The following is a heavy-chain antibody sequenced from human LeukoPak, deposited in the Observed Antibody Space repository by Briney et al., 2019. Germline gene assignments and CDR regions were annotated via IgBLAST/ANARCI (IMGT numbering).Heavy chain of an antibody. CDR2: ISGSGGTT. V-gene: IGHV3-23*01. Sequence: AGTLTLSCAASGFTFSSYAMSWVRQAPGKGLEWVSAISGSGGTTYYADSVKGRFTRSRDNSQSRRDVQMHSLRAEVTAVDYFAIVVAARHGTIVPWGEGTWVTISS. D-gene: IGHD6-6*01. CDR1: GFTFSSYA. J-gene: IGHJ5*02. CDR3: AIVVAARHGTIVP.